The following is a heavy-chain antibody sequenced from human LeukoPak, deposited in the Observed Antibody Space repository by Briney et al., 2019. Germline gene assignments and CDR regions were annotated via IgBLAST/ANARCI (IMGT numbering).Heavy chain of an antibody. J-gene: IGHJ3*02. CDR3: ARGIRIAARPVAFDI. V-gene: IGHV4-59*01. Sequence: SETLSLTCTVSGGSISSYYWSWLRQPPGKGLEWIGYIYYSGSTNYNPSLKSRVTISVDTSKNQFSLKLSSVTAADTAVYYCARGIRIAARPVAFDIWGQGTMVTVSS. CDR1: GGSISSYY. D-gene: IGHD6-6*01. CDR2: IYYSGST.